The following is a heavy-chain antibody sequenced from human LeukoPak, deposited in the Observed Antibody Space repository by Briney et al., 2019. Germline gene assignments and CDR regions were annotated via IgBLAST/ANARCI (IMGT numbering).Heavy chain of an antibody. V-gene: IGHV3-23*01. D-gene: IGHD3-22*01. J-gene: IGHJ4*02. CDR2: ISGSGGST. Sequence: GGSLRLSCAASGFTFSSYAMSWVRQAPGKGLEWVSAISGSGGSTYYADFVKGRFTISRDNSKNTLYLQMNSLRAEDTAVYYCAKDMVRGVIFPNYYDSSGYFNWGQGTLVTVSS. CDR1: GFTFSSYA. CDR3: AKDMVRGVIFPNYYDSSGYFN.